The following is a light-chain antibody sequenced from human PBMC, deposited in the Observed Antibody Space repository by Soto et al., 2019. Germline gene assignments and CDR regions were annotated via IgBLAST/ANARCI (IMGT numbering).Light chain of an antibody. CDR2: GTS. Sequence: EILLTQSPGTLSLSPGERATLSCRASQSVSSSYLAWYQQKPGQAPRLLISGTSSRATGIPDRFSGGGSGTDFTLTISRLEPEDFAVYFCQQYGSSPLTFGGGTKVEIK. V-gene: IGKV3-20*01. CDR3: QQYGSSPLT. J-gene: IGKJ4*01. CDR1: QSVSSSY.